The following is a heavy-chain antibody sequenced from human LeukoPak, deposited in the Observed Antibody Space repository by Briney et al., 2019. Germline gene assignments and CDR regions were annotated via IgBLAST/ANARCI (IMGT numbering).Heavy chain of an antibody. V-gene: IGHV3-33*06. CDR1: GFTFSSYG. J-gene: IGHJ2*01. CDR3: AKDNFIVATILGWYFDL. CDR2: IWYDGSNK. Sequence: PGRSLRLSCAASGFTFSSYGMHWVRQAPGKGLEWVAVIWYDGSNKYYADSVKGRFTISRDNSKNTLYLQMNSLRAEDTAVHYCAKDNFIVATILGWYFDLWGRGTLVTVSS. D-gene: IGHD5-12*01.